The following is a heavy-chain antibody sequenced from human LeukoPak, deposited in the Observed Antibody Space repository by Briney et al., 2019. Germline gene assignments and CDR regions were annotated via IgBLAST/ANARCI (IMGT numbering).Heavy chain of an antibody. V-gene: IGHV3-21*01. J-gene: IGHJ3*01. CDR1: GFTFSSYS. CDR2: ITSSSSDI. D-gene: IGHD1-26*01. Sequence: GGSLRLSCAASGFTFSSYSMNWVRQAPGKGLEWVSSITSSSSDIYYADSVKGRFTISRDNAKNSLYLEMNSLRAEDTAVYYCARERYSTIQNDALDLWGQGTKVTASS. CDR3: ARERYSTIQNDALDL.